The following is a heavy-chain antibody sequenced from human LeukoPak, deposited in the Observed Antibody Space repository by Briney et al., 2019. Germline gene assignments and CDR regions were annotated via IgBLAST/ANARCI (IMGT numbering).Heavy chain of an antibody. D-gene: IGHD6-19*01. V-gene: IGHV3-23*01. Sequence: GGSLRLSCAASGFTFSNYAMSWVRQAPGKGLEWVSAITGSGGNTYYADSVKGRFTISRDNSKNTVYLQMNSLRAEDTAVYYCAKAGYSSGWYTPGAFDYWGQGTLVTVSS. CDR1: GFTFSNYA. J-gene: IGHJ4*02. CDR3: AKAGYSSGWYTPGAFDY. CDR2: ITGSGGNT.